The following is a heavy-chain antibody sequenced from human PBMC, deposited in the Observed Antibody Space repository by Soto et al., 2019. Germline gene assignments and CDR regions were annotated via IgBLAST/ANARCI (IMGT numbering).Heavy chain of an antibody. CDR1: GFTFSSYS. J-gene: IGHJ6*02. V-gene: IGHV3-21*01. Sequence: PGGSLRLSCAASGFTFSSYSMNWVRQAPGKGLEWVSSISSSSSYIYYADSVKGRFTISRDNAKNSLYLQMNSLRAEDTAVYYCARDLLGVTFSGMDVWGQGTTVTVSS. CDR2: ISSSSSYI. CDR3: ARDLLGVTFSGMDV. D-gene: IGHD2-8*01.